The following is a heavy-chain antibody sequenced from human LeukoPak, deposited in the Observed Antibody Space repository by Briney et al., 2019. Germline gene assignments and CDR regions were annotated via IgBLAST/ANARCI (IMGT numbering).Heavy chain of an antibody. CDR2: IRYDGSNK. Sequence: GGSLRLSCAASGFSFSVYEMHWVRQAPGKGLEWVAFIRYDGSNKYYADSVKGRFTISRDNSKNTLYLQMNSLRAEDTAVYYCAKDSGSSWYRDHDYWGQGTLVTVSS. CDR1: GFSFSVYE. J-gene: IGHJ4*02. D-gene: IGHD6-13*01. V-gene: IGHV3-30*02. CDR3: AKDSGSSWYRDHDY.